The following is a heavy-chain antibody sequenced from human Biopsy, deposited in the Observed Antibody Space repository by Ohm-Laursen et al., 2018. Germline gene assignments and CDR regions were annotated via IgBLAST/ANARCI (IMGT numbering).Heavy chain of an antibody. CDR3: AKDGGQWLGGAFDI. CDR1: GFGVNTYG. J-gene: IGHJ3*02. Sequence: SLRLSCAASGFGVNTYGMHWVRQGPGKGLEWVSVISSDGTKELYADSVKGRFTISRDRSRDTVHLQMNSLRYEDTALYYCAKDGGQWLGGAFDIWGHGTMVSVSS. CDR2: ISSDGTKE. D-gene: IGHD6-19*01. V-gene: IGHV3-30*18.